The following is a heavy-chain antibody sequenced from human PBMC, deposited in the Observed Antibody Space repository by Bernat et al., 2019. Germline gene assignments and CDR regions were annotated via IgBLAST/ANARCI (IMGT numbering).Heavy chain of an antibody. CDR3: ERDLHVGHDDWGQPDD. CDR2: IGPNGGE. D-gene: IGHD3-16*01. CDR1: GFTLSTYS. Sequence: EVQLVESGGNLVQPGGSLRLSCSVSGFTLSTYSMHWVRQAPGKGLEYVSAIGPNGGEYKEDSVKGRFTISRDNSKNSLFLHMNSLRVEDTAVYGDERDLHVGHDDWGQPDDWGQGTLVTVSS. V-gene: IGHV3-64D*06. J-gene: IGHJ1*01.